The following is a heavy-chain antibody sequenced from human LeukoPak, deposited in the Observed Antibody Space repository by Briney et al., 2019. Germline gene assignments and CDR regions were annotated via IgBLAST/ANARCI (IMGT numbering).Heavy chain of an antibody. CDR2: ISGSGGNT. D-gene: IGHD3-10*01. CDR1: GFTFSSYA. V-gene: IGHV3-23*01. J-gene: IGHJ3*02. CDR3: AKALSGMSTFDI. Sequence: SGGSLRLSCAASGFTFSSYAMSWVRQAPGKGLEWVSAISGSGGNTYYAESVKGRFTISRDNSKNTLYLEMNSLRAEDTAVYYCAKALSGMSTFDIWGQGTMVTVSS.